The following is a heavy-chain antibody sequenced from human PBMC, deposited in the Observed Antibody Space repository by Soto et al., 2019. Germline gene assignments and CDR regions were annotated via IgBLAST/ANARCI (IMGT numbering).Heavy chain of an antibody. V-gene: IGHV3-48*03. CDR1: GFIFSTYD. Sequence: PXASLRLAFAASGFIFSTYDMNWVRQAPGKGLEWVSFISSSGTTIYYADSVKGRFTISRDNAKNSLYLQMNSLRADDTAVYYCARALYASGKDFDYWGQGTLVTVS. D-gene: IGHD3-10*01. J-gene: IGHJ4*02. CDR3: ARALYASGKDFDY. CDR2: ISSSGTTI.